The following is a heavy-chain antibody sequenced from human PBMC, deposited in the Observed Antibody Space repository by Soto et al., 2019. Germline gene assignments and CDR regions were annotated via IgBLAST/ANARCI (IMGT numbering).Heavy chain of an antibody. D-gene: IGHD6-13*01. CDR1: GYTFTGYY. Sequence: ASVKVSCKASGYTFTGYYMHWVRQAPGQGLEWMGWINPNSGGTNYAQKFQGWVTMTRDTSISTAYMELSRLRSDDTAVYYCARIAAAGTFIFDYWGQGTLVTVSS. J-gene: IGHJ4*02. V-gene: IGHV1-2*04. CDR2: INPNSGGT. CDR3: ARIAAAGTFIFDY.